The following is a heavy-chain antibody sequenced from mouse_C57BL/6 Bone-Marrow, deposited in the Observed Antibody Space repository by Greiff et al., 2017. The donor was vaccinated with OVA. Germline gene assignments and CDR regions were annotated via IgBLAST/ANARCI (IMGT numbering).Heavy chain of an antibody. V-gene: IGHV14-4*01. CDR3: TFPITTVVATDY. CDR1: GFNIKDDY. J-gene: IGHJ2*01. D-gene: IGHD1-1*01. CDR2: IDPENGDT. Sequence: VQLQQSGAELVRPGASVKLSCTASGFNIKDDYMHWVKQRPEQGLEWIGWIDPENGDTEYASKFQGKATITADKSSNTAYLQLSSLTSEDTAVYYCTFPITTVVATDYWGQGTTLTVSS.